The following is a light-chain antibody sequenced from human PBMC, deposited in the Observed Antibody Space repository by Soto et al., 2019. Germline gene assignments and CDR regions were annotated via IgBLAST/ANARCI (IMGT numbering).Light chain of an antibody. Sequence: QSVLTQPPSVSGAPGQRVTISCTGSSSNIGAGKDVHWYQQLPGTAPKLLIYGDNTRPSGVPDRFSVSKSGTSASLAITGLQAEDEADYYCQSYGTSLSGLYVFGTGTKLTVL. CDR3: QSYGTSLSGLYV. J-gene: IGLJ1*01. CDR2: GDN. CDR1: SSNIGAGKD. V-gene: IGLV1-40*01.